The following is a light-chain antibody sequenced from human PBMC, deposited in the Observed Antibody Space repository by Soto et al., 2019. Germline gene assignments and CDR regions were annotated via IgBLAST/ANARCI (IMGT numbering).Light chain of an antibody. Sequence: DIQMTQSPSSLSASVGDRVTITCRASQGINTYLAWYQQKPWKVSKLLIYAASTLQSGVPSRFSGSGSGTDFTLTISNLQPEDVATYYCQRYNSSPWTFGQGTKVEIK. CDR1: QGINTY. V-gene: IGKV1-27*01. J-gene: IGKJ1*01. CDR3: QRYNSSPWT. CDR2: AAS.